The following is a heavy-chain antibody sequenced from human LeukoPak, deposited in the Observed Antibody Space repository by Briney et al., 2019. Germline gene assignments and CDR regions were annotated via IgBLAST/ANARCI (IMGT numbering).Heavy chain of an antibody. V-gene: IGHV3-33*08. CDR2: IWYDGSNK. Sequence: GGSLRLSCVASGFTFSSYGMHWVRQAPGKGLEWVAVIWYDGSNKYHADSVKGRFTISRDNSKNTLYLQMNSLRAEDTAVYYCARDPGAYDSSGYYAYYYYYGMDVWGQGTTVTVSS. CDR1: GFTFSSYG. D-gene: IGHD3-22*01. CDR3: ARDPGAYDSSGYYAYYYYYGMDV. J-gene: IGHJ6*02.